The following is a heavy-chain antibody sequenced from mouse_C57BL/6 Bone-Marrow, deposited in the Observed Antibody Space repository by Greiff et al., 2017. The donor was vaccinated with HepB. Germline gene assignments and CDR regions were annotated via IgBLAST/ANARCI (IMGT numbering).Heavy chain of an antibody. V-gene: IGHV1-81*01. CDR2: IYPRSGNT. J-gene: IGHJ2*01. CDR3: ARRVRVYFDY. CDR1: GYTFTSYG. Sequence: VHLVESGAELARPGASVKLSCKASGYTFTSYGISWVKQRTGQGLEWIGEIYPRSGNTYYNEKFKGKATLTADKSSSTAYMELRSLTSEDSAVYFCARRVRVYFDYWGQGTTLTVSS.